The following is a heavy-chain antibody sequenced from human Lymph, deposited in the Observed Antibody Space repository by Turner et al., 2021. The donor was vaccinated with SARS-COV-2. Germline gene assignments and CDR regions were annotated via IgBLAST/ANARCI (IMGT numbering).Heavy chain of an antibody. J-gene: IGHJ5*02. Sequence: VQLQESGPGLLKPSETLSLPGTVSGGSISSYYWPWLRQPAGKGLEWIGRIYTSVSTNYNPALKSRFTMSVDTSKNQFSLKLSSVTAADTAVYYCARVLKIPRELLWCGEPEGDNWFDPWGQGTLVTVSS. V-gene: IGHV4-4*07. D-gene: IGHD3-10*01. CDR2: IYTSVST. CDR3: ARVLKIPRELLWCGEPEGDNWFDP. CDR1: GGSISSYY.